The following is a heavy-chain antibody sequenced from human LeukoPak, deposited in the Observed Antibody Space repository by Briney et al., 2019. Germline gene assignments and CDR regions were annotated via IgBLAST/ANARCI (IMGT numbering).Heavy chain of an antibody. CDR1: GFTFSNYW. Sequence: GGSLRLSCAASGFTFSNYWMHWVRQAPGKGLVWVSRINTDGSTTTYADSVKGRFTISRDNAKNTLYLQMNILRDEDTAVYYCARAADYYASGIFYWGQGTLVTVSS. CDR2: INTDGSTT. V-gene: IGHV3-74*01. D-gene: IGHD3-10*01. CDR3: ARAADYYASGIFY. J-gene: IGHJ4*02.